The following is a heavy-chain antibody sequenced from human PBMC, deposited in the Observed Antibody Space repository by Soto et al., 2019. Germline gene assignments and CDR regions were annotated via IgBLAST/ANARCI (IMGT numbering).Heavy chain of an antibody. J-gene: IGHJ1*01. CDR1: GFSLGNAR. CDR2: MKRKGDGGTT. CDR3: VTEYGGRWI. Sequence: EMQLVESGEGLVKPGGPLRLSCAPSGFSLGNARIHWFLQAPGKGRECVASMKRKGDGGTTDYASSVKVRFIISGDESKNTLYLKMNSLKTEDTAFYYCVTEYGGRWIWGQGTLVTVSS. V-gene: IGHV3-15*07. D-gene: IGHD5-12*01.